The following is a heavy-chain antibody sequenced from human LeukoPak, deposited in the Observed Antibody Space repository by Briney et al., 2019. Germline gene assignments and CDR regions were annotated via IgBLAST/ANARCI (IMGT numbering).Heavy chain of an antibody. J-gene: IGHJ4*02. CDR1: GYTFTSYH. CDR3: ARSSMGTGVSFDY. D-gene: IGHD3-10*01. CDR2: INPSGGST. Sequence: ASVKVSCKASGYTFTSYHMHWVRQAPGQGLEWMGIINPSGGSTSYAQKFQGRVTMTRDTSTGTAYMEVSSLGSEDTAVYYCARSSMGTGVSFDYWGQGTLVTVSS. V-gene: IGHV1-46*01.